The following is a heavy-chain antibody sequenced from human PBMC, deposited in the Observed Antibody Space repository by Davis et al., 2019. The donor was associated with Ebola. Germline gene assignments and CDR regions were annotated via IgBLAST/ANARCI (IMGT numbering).Heavy chain of an antibody. D-gene: IGHD3-22*01. CDR3: VKGSITMTVVVYFDL. CDR2: ISGSGDST. CDR1: GFAFSSHA. V-gene: IGHV3-23*01. Sequence: GGSLRLSCAASGFAFSSHAMRWVRQAPGKGLQWVSGISGSGDSTDYADSVKGRFTISRDNSKNTLYLQMSSLRIEDTAVYYCVKGSITMTVVVYFDLWGQGTLVTVSS. J-gene: IGHJ4*02.